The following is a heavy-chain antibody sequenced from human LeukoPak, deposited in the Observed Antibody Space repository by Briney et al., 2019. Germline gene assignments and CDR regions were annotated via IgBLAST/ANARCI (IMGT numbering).Heavy chain of an antibody. CDR3: ARVKKGHDYGDYGWWTRETNFDY. Sequence: ASVKVSCKASGYTFTSYYMHWVRQAPGQGLEWMGIINPSGGSTSYAQKFQGRVTMTRGTSTSTVYMELSSLRSEDTAVYYCARVKKGHDYGDYGWWTRETNFDYWGQGTLVTVSS. V-gene: IGHV1-46*01. J-gene: IGHJ4*02. CDR1: GYTFTSYY. CDR2: INPSGGST. D-gene: IGHD4-17*01.